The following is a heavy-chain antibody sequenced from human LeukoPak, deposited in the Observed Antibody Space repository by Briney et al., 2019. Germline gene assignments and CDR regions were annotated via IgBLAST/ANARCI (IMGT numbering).Heavy chain of an antibody. CDR2: ISSSCSYI. CDR1: GFTFSSYS. CDR3: ARDGSPLGYYDFWSGYYTGTMGIWFDP. J-gene: IGHJ5*02. Sequence: PGGSLRLSCAASGFTFSSYSMNWVRQAPGKGLEWVSSISSSCSYIYYADSVKGRFTISRDNAKNSLYLQMNSLRAEDTAVYYCARDGSPLGYYDFWSGYYTGTMGIWFDPWGQGTLVTVSS. V-gene: IGHV3-21*01. D-gene: IGHD3-3*01.